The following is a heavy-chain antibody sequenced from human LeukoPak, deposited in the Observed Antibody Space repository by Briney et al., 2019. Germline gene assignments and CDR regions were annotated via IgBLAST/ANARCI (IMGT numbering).Heavy chain of an antibody. J-gene: IGHJ4*02. CDR3: ARGLGSRHVDY. D-gene: IGHD6-13*01. CDR2: ISTYNGDT. Sequence: ASVKVSCKASGYTFTSYGIRWVRQAPGQGLEWMGWISTYNGDTNYAQKLQGRVTMTTDTSTSTAYMALRSLRSDDTAVYYCARGLGSRHVDYWGQGTLVTVSS. V-gene: IGHV1-18*01. CDR1: GYTFTSYG.